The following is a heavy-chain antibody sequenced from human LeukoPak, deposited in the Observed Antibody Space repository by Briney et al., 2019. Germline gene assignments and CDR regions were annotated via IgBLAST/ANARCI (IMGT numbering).Heavy chain of an antibody. CDR2: ISGSGGST. V-gene: IGHV3-23*01. Sequence: GGSLRLSCAASGFTFSSYAMSWVRQAPGKGLEWVPAISGSGGSTYYADSVKGRFTISRDNSKNTLYLQMNSLRAEDTAVYYCAKGVGSSWYASWGQGTLVTVSS. CDR1: GFTFSSYA. CDR3: AKGVGSSWYAS. J-gene: IGHJ4*02. D-gene: IGHD6-13*01.